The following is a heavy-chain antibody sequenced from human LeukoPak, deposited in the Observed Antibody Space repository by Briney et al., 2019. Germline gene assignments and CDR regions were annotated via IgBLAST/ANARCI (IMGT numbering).Heavy chain of an antibody. V-gene: IGHV1-18*01. CDR1: GYTFSNYG. D-gene: IGHD5-18*01. Sequence: ASVKVSCKASGYTFSNYGISWVRQAPGQGLEWMGWISSYNGYTNYAQKLQGRVTMTTDTSTSTAYMELRSLRPADTAVYYCARAGGYSYAWLFDFWGQGTLVTVSS. CDR3: ARAGGYSYAWLFDF. CDR2: ISSYNGYT. J-gene: IGHJ4*02.